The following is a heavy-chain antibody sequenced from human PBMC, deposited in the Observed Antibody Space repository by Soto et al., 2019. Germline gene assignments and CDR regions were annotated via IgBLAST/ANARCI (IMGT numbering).Heavy chain of an antibody. CDR2: FSWNSATI. Sequence: SLKISCAASGFSFDDYAMHWVRQAPGKGLEWVSGFSWNSATIGYAESVKGRFTISRDNAKNSIHLQMNSLRAEDTAVYFCAKESAAYSGGWHAMDVWGQGTTVTVSS. CDR1: GFSFDDYA. V-gene: IGHV3-9*01. J-gene: IGHJ6*02. CDR3: AKESAAYSGGWHAMDV. D-gene: IGHD6-19*01.